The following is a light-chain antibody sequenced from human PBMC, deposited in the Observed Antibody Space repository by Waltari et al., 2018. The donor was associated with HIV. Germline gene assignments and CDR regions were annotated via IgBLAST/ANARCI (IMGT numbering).Light chain of an antibody. CDR3: QVWDSSSDHHV. Sequence: SYVLTQPPSVPVAPAQTATITCGGNNIGIKSVPWYQQKPGQAPVLVVYEDSDRPSGIPERFSGSNSGNTATLTISRVEAGDEADYYCQVWDSSSDHHVFGTGTKVTVL. CDR2: EDS. V-gene: IGLV3-21*02. CDR1: NIGIKS. J-gene: IGLJ1*01.